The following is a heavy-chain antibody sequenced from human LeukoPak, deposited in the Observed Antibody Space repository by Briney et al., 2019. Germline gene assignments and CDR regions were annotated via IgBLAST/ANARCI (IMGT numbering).Heavy chain of an antibody. D-gene: IGHD5-18*01. Sequence: GGSLRLSCAASGFTFTNYGMHWVRQAPGKGLEWVTVIWYDGSNKCYADSVKGRFTISRDNSKNTLYLQMNSLRAEDTAVYFCAKDRQLWSLGYYYMDVWGKGTTVTVSS. CDR3: AKDRQLWSLGYYYMDV. V-gene: IGHV3-33*06. CDR1: GFTFTNYG. J-gene: IGHJ6*03. CDR2: IWYDGSNK.